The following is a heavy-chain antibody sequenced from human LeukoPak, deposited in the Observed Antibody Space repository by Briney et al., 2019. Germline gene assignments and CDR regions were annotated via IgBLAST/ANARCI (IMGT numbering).Heavy chain of an antibody. V-gene: IGHV4-38-2*02. Sequence: SETLSLTCTVSDYSISSGYGYYWGRIRQPPGKGLEWIGNIYHSGITYYNHFNSSLKSRVTISIDTSKNQFSLRLTSVTAADTAVYFCATLVSTRYYFDYWGQGTLVTVSS. CDR2: IYHSGIT. CDR3: ATLVSTRYYFDY. J-gene: IGHJ4*02. CDR1: DYSISSGYGYY. D-gene: IGHD5/OR15-5a*01.